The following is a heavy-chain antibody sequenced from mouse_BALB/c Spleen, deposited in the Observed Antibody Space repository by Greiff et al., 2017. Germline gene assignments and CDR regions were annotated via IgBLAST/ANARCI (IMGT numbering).Heavy chain of an antibody. CDR2: INPSTGYT. CDR3: ARGGNHWYFDV. D-gene: IGHD2-1*01. V-gene: IGHV1-7*01. J-gene: IGHJ1*01. CDR1: GYTFTSYW. Sequence: VKLQESGAELAKPGASVKMSCKASGYTFTSYWMHWVKQRPGQGLEWIGYINPSTGYTEYNQKFKDKATLTADKSSSTAYMQLSSLTSEDSAVYYCARGGNHWYFDVWGAGTTVTVSS.